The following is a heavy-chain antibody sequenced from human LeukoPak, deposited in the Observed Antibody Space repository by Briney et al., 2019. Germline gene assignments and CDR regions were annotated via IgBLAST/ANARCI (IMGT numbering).Heavy chain of an antibody. CDR1: GFTFSSYW. D-gene: IGHD2-2*01. CDR3: ASRAVPAASFGYYYYMDV. Sequence: PGGSLRLSCAASGFTFSSYWMSWVRQAPGKGLEWVANIKQDGSEKYYVDSVKVRFTISRDNAKNSLYLQMNSLRAEDTAVYYCASRAVPAASFGYYYYMDVWGKGTTVTVSS. CDR2: IKQDGSEK. V-gene: IGHV3-7*01. J-gene: IGHJ6*03.